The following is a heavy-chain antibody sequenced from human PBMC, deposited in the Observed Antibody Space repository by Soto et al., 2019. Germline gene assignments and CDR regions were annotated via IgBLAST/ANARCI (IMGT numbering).Heavy chain of an antibody. CDR2: MNPNSGNT. CDR1: GYTFTSYD. J-gene: IGHJ6*02. D-gene: IGHD3-10*01. Sequence: ASVKVSCKASGYTFTSYDINWVRQATGQGLEWMGWMNPNSGNTGYAQKFQGRVTMTRNTSISTAYMELRSLRSEDPAVYYCARVGGGEWALWFGELRYYYYGMDVWGQGTTVTVSS. CDR3: ARVGGGEWALWFGELRYYYYGMDV. V-gene: IGHV1-8*01.